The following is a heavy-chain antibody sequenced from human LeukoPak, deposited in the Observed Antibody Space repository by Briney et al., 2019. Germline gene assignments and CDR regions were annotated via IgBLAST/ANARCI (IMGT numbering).Heavy chain of an antibody. D-gene: IGHD3-22*01. CDR3: ARRGYYDSSGYDY. V-gene: IGHV3-21*01. CDR2: ISGSSSDI. J-gene: IGHJ4*02. CDR1: GFTFRNHA. Sequence: GGSRRLSCAASGFTFRNHAMNWVRQAPGKGLEWVSSISGSSSDIYYADSVKGRFTISRDNAKNSLYLQMNSLRAEDTAVYYCARRGYYDSSGYDYWGQGTLVTVSS.